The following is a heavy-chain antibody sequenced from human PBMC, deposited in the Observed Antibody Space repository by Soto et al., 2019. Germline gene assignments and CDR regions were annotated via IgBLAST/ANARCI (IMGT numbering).Heavy chain of an antibody. J-gene: IGHJ4*02. D-gene: IGHD2-21*02. CDR1: GDTFTDYY. V-gene: IGHV1-46*04. Sequence: QVQLVQSGAEVKKPGASVKVSCKASGDTFTDYYIHWVRQAPGQGLEWMGTVNPSGGHTTYAQHLPGRTTMTKNTSTSTLYMELTRLTSEDTAVYYCARGGHVVVVTAALDSWGQGTLVTVSS. CDR3: ARGGHVVVVTAALDS. CDR2: VNPSGGHT.